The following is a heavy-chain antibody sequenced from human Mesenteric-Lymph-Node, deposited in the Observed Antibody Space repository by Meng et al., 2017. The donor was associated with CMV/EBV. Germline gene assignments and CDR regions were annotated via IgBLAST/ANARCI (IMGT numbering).Heavy chain of an antibody. CDR3: ARGHGYCSSTSCYTGYYYYGMDV. CDR2: IDREGSST. V-gene: IGHV3-NL1*01. Sequence: GGSLRLSCAASGFTFSTYSINWVRQAPGKGLVWVSRIDREGSSTDYADSVKGRFTISRDNSKNTLYLQMNSLRAEDTAVYYCARGHGYCSSTSCYTGYYYYGMDVWGQGTTVTVSS. D-gene: IGHD2-2*01. CDR1: GFTFSTYS. J-gene: IGHJ6*02.